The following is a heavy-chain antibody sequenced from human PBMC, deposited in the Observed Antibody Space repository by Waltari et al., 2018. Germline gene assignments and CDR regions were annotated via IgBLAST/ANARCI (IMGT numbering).Heavy chain of an antibody. Sequence: QVHLQESGPGLVKPSETLSLTCTVSNGSLNNHYWSWIRQPPGKRMEWIGWINQINGDTNYNPSLESRVIISSDISKNQFARKLTSVTAADTAIYYCAREGSLYSSTGGWIGPWGQGMLVTVSS. CDR3: AREGSLYSSTGGWIGP. D-gene: IGHD2-2*01. V-gene: IGHV4-59*11. CDR1: NGSLNNHY. J-gene: IGHJ5*01. CDR2: INQINGDT.